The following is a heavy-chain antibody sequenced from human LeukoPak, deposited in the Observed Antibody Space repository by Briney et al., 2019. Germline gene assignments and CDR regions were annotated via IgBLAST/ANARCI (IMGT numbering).Heavy chain of an antibody. J-gene: IGHJ3*02. V-gene: IGHV3-21*01. CDR3: ARDLRYCSSASCLENGAFDI. D-gene: IGHD2-2*01. CDR1: GFTFSSYS. Sequence: GGSLRLSCAASGFTFSSYSMNWVRQAPGEGLEWVSSISSSGSFVYYADSVKGRFTISRDNARNSLFLQMNSLRAEDTAVYYCARDLRYCSSASCLENGAFDIWGQGTMVTGSS. CDR2: ISSSGSFV.